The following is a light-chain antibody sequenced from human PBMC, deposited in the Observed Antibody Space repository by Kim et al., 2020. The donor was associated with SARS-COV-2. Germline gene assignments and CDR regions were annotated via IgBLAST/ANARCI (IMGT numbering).Light chain of an antibody. CDR3: QSYDNSLSGSWV. Sequence: VPISCTWSSSNSGTGDDVHWYQQIPGTAPKLLIYGDSNRPTGVPDRFSGSRAGASASLVSTGLQAEDEADYYCQSYDNSLSGSWVFGGGTQLTVL. J-gene: IGLJ3*02. V-gene: IGLV1-40*01. CDR2: GDS. CDR1: SSNSGTGDD.